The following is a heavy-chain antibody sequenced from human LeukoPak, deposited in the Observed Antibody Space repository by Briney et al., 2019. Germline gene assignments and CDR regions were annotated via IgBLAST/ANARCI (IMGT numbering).Heavy chain of an antibody. CDR2: MNPNSGNT. CDR1: GYTFTSYD. D-gene: IGHD2-15*01. CDR3: AKVARRDCSGGSCYYFDY. J-gene: IGHJ4*02. V-gene: IGHV1-8*01. Sequence: ASVKVSCKASGYTFTSYDINWVRQATGQGLEWMGWMNPNSGNTGYAQKFQGRVTMTRNTSISTAYMELSSLRSEDTAVYYCAKVARRDCSGGSCYYFDYWGQGTLVTVSS.